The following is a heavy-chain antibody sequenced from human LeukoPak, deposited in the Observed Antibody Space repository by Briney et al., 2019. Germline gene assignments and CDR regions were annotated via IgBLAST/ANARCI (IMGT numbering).Heavy chain of an antibody. CDR1: GGSISTYY. CDR3: ARHAAVEGSSGWSPLWWFDP. D-gene: IGHD6-19*01. V-gene: IGHV4-4*07. J-gene: IGHJ5*02. Sequence: PSETLSLTCTVSGGSISTYYWSWIRQPAGKGLEWIGRIYNSGSTNYNPSLKRRVIMSVDTSKSQFSLKLSSVTAADTAVYYCARHAAVEGSSGWSPLWWFDPWGQGTLVTVSS. CDR2: IYNSGST.